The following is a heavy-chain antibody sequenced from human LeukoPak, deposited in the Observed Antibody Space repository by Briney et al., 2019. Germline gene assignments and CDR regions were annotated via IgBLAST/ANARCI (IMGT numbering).Heavy chain of an antibody. Sequence: PGGSLRLSCAASGFSFGSYAMSWVRQAAGKGLEWVSAISGSGGSTYYADSVKGRFTISRDNSKNTLYLQMNSLRAEDTAVYYCAKDLRYDFWSGYYFGDAFDIWGQGTMVTVSS. CDR3: AKDLRYDFWSGYYFGDAFDI. CDR2: ISGSGGST. D-gene: IGHD3-3*01. J-gene: IGHJ3*02. CDR1: GFSFGSYA. V-gene: IGHV3-23*01.